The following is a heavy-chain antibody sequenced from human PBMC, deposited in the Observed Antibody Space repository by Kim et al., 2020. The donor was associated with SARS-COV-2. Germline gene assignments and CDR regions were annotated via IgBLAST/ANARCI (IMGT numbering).Heavy chain of an antibody. D-gene: IGHD5-18*01. CDR3: ARVEIFRGYGYHYGMDV. J-gene: IGHJ6*02. CDR2: INHSGST. CDR1: GGSFSGYY. Sequence: SETLSLTCAVYGGSFSGYYWSWIRQPPGKGLEWIGEINHSGSTNYNPSLKSRVTISVDTSKNQFSLKLSSVTAADTAVYYCARVEIFRGYGYHYGMDVWGQGTTVTVSS. V-gene: IGHV4-34*01.